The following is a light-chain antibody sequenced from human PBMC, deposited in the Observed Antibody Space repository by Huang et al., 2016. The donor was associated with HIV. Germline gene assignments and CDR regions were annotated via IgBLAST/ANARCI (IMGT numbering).Light chain of an antibody. V-gene: IGKV2-28*01. CDR3: MQALQIPWT. CDR1: QSLLHSNGYNY. CDR2: LGS. J-gene: IGKJ1*01. Sequence: DIVMTLSPLSLPVTPGEPASISCRSGQSLLHSNGYNYLDWYLQKPGQSPQLLIYLGSNRASGVPDRFSGSGSGTDFTLKISRVEAEDVGVYYCMQALQIPWTFGQGTKVEI.